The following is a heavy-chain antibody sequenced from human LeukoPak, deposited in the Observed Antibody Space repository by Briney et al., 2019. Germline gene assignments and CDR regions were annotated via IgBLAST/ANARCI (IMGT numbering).Heavy chain of an antibody. D-gene: IGHD2-2*01. CDR1: GFTLSGSR. CDR3: ARQTNSCHDY. J-gene: IGHJ4*02. Sequence: GGSLKLSCTASGFTLSGSRMHWVRQAPGKGLEWVGHIRRNYETAYGASVKGRFTISRDDSKNMAYLHMNSLRSEDTASYFCARQTNSCHDYWGQGTLVTVSS. V-gene: IGHV3-73*01. CDR2: IRRNYET.